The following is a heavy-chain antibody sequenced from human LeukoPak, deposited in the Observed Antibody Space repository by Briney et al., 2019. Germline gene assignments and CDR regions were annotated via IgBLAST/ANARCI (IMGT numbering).Heavy chain of an antibody. J-gene: IGHJ2*01. V-gene: IGHV3-66*01. CDR1: GFSVSSSY. Sequence: GGSLRLSCAASGFSVSSSYMSWIRQAPGKGLEWVSLIYSGAGTYYADSVKDRFTISRDNSRNTLYLQMNSLRAEDTAVYYCARVNGFSYWYFDLWGRGTLVAVSS. CDR3: ARVNGFSYWYFDL. D-gene: IGHD6-25*01. CDR2: IYSGAGT.